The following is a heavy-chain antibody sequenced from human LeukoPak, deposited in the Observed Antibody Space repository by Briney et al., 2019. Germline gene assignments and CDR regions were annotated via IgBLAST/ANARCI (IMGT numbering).Heavy chain of an antibody. V-gene: IGHV3-23*01. CDR2: ISGSGGST. D-gene: IGHD3-9*01. CDR1: GFTFSSYA. J-gene: IGHJ4*02. Sequence: GGSLRLSCAASGFTFSSYAMSWVRQAPGKGLEWVSAISGSGGSTYYADSVKGRFTISRDNSKNTLYLQMNSLRAEDTAVHYCAKEGREYYDILTGYEKWDQGTLVTVSS. CDR3: AKEGREYYDILTGYEK.